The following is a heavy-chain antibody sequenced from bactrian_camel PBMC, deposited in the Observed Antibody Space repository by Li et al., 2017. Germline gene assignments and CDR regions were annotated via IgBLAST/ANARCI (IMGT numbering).Heavy chain of an antibody. CDR3: AAATSPVSNQALSPAAYPY. CDR2: IVTGSLSLGR. D-gene: IGHD3*01. CDR1: GYTYNRNC. V-gene: IGHV3-3*01. Sequence: HVQLVESGGGSVQAGGSLRLSCAASGYTYNRNCMAWFRQAPGKEREGVESIVTGSLSLGRSYADSVKDRFTIARDLAKNTVYLLMNSLKPEDTGIYYCAAATSPVSNQALSPAAYPYWGQGTQVTVS. J-gene: IGHJ4*01.